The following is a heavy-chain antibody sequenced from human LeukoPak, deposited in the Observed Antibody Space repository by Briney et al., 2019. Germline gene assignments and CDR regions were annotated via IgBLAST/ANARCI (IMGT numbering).Heavy chain of an antibody. J-gene: IGHJ4*02. Sequence: GGSLRLSCAASGFTFSDYYMSWVRQAPGKGLEWVSYLTSSGYTKYYADSVEGRFTISRDNAKKSLYLQMNSLRAEDTAVYYCARDMAVAGKGLGYWGQGTLVTVSS. V-gene: IGHV3-11*01. CDR2: LTSSGYTK. CDR1: GFTFSDYY. D-gene: IGHD6-19*01. CDR3: ARDMAVAGKGLGY.